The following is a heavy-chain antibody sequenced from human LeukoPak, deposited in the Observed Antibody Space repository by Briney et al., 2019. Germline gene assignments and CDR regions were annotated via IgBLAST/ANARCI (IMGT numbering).Heavy chain of an antibody. CDR2: IYTSGST. V-gene: IGHV4-61*02. CDR3: ARGAMVRGVPHPFDY. D-gene: IGHD3-10*01. Sequence: PSETLSLTCAVSGGSISSGSYYWSWIWQPAGKGLEWIGRIYTSGSTNYNPSLKSRVTISVDKSKNQFSLKLSSVTAADTAVYYCARGAMVRGVPHPFDYWGQGTLVTVSS. J-gene: IGHJ4*02. CDR1: GGSISSGSYY.